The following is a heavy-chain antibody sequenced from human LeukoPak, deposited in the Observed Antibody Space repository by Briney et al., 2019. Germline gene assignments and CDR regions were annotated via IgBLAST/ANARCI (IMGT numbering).Heavy chain of an antibody. D-gene: IGHD3-16*01. CDR3: ARDREEKARIGGMDV. J-gene: IGHJ6*02. V-gene: IGHV3-7*03. CDR2: INQDGREK. CDR1: GFTFSTSW. Sequence: GGSLRLSCVDSGFTFSTSWMTWVRQAPGKGLEWVANINQDGREKYYAGSVRGRFIISRDNAQNSLYLQMNSLRVEDTAIYYCARDREEKARIGGMDVWGQGTTVIVSS.